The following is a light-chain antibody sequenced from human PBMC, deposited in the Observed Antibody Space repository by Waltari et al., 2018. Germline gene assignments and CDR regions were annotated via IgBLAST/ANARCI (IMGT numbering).Light chain of an antibody. CDR2: GAS. Sequence: EIVLAQSPDTLSLSPEERATLSCRASQSVSSNDLTWYQQKPGKAPRLLIFGASSRVTGIPHRFSGSGSGTAFTLTTSRLEPQDFVTYYCQQYGSSSPVTYGQGTRLEIK. CDR3: QQYGSSSPVT. J-gene: IGKJ5*01. CDR1: QSVSSND. V-gene: IGKV3-20*01.